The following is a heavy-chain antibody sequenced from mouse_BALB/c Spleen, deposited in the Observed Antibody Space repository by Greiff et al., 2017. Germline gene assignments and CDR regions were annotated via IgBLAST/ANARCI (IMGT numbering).Heavy chain of an antibody. CDR2: IYPGNGDT. D-gene: IGHD2-10*02. CDR3: ARREYGDY. Sequence: QVQLQQPGAELVKPGASVKMSCKASGYTFTSYNMHWVKQTPGQGLEWIGAIYPGNGDTSYNQKFKGKATLTADKSSSTAYMQLSSLTSEDSAVYYCARREYGDYWGQGTTLTVSS. V-gene: IGHV1-12*01. CDR1: GYTFTSYN. J-gene: IGHJ2*01.